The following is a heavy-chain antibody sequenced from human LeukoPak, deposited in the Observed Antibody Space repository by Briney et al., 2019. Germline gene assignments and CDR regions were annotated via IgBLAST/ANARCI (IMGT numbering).Heavy chain of an antibody. V-gene: IGHV4-4*02. D-gene: IGHD6-25*01. CDR3: AREGGFYRPLDY. CDR1: GGSVTSANW. CDR2: VHLDGRT. Sequence: SETLSLTCDVSGGSVTSANWWTWFRQPPGKGLEWIGEVHLDGRTNYNPSLKSRLVMSADLPENHISLKLTSVTAADTAVYYCAREGGFYRPLDYSGQGTLVTVSS. J-gene: IGHJ4*02.